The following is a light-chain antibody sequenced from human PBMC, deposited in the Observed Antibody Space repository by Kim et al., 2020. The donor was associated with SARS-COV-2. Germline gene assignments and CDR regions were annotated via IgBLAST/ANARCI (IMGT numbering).Light chain of an antibody. V-gene: IGKV2-28*01. Sequence: DIVMTQSPLSLPVTPGEPASISCRSSQSLLYSNGYNYLDWYVQKPGQSPQLLIYLGSNRASGVPDRFSGSGSGTDFTLRISRVEAEDFGVYYCMQSLQTLLTFGGGTKVDIK. CDR2: LGS. CDR1: QSLLYSNGYNY. CDR3: MQSLQTLLT. J-gene: IGKJ4*01.